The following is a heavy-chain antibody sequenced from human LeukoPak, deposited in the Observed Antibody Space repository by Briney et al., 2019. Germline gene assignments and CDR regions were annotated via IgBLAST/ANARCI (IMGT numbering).Heavy chain of an antibody. CDR2: ITNSGNSK. Sequence: GGSLRLSCAASEFTFSSYSMNWVRQAPGKGLEWVSYITNSGNSKSCADSVKGRFTISRDNTKNSLYLQMNGLRDEDTAVYYCVRDNDDYKDDDFVYAFDIWGQGTMVTVSS. CDR3: VRDNDDYKDDDFVYAFDI. J-gene: IGHJ3*02. V-gene: IGHV3-48*02. D-gene: IGHD4-17*01. CDR1: EFTFSSYS.